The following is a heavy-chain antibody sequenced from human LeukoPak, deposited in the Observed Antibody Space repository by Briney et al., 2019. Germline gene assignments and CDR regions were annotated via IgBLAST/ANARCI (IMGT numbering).Heavy chain of an antibody. CDR1: GFTFSSYG. Sequence: PTGRSLRLSCAASGFTFSSYGMHWVRQAPGKGLEWVAVISYDGSNKYYADSVKGRFTISRDNSKNTLYLQMNSLRAEDTAVYYCARDPPWNSGLDYWGQGTLVTVSS. V-gene: IGHV3-30*03. J-gene: IGHJ4*02. CDR2: ISYDGSNK. CDR3: ARDPPWNSGLDY. D-gene: IGHD1-1*01.